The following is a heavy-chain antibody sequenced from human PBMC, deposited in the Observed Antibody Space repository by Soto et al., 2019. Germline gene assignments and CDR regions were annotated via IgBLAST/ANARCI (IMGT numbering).Heavy chain of an antibody. CDR1: GASISGFY. V-gene: IGHV4-4*07. J-gene: IGHJ4*01. D-gene: IGHD3-9*01. CDR2: IYATGTT. Sequence: PSETLSLTCTVSGASISGFYWSWIRKSAGKGLEWIGRIYATGTTDYNPSIKSRVMMSVDTSKKQFSLKLRSVTAADSAMYYCATYAMRVTGVFDFWGHGTLVTVSS. CDR3: ATYAMRVTGVFDF.